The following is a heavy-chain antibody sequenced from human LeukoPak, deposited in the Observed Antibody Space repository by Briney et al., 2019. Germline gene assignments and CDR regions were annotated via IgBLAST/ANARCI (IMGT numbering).Heavy chain of an antibody. J-gene: IGHJ4*02. V-gene: IGHV1-24*01. CDR2: FDPEDGET. CDR3: ATDEVAAAGTGYYFDY. D-gene: IGHD6-13*01. Sequence: ASVNVSCKVSGYTLTELSMHWVRQAPGKGLEWMGGFDPEDGETIYAQKFQGRVTMTEDTSTDTAYMELSSLRSEDTAVYYCATDEVAAAGTGYYFDYWGQGTLVTVSS. CDR1: GYTLTELS.